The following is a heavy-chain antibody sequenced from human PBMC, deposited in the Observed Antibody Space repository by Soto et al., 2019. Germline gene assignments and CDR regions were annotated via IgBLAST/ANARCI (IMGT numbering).Heavy chain of an antibody. CDR2: ISYDGSNK. D-gene: IGHD3-22*01. CDR1: GFTFSSYA. CDR3: ARDLAGRGIVEGRDY. Sequence: VQLVESGGGLVQPGGSLRLSCAASGFTFSSYAMHWVRQAPGKGLEWVAVISYDGSNKYYADSVKGRFTISRDNSKNTLYLQMNSLRAEDTAVYYCARDLAGRGIVEGRDYWGQGTLVTVSS. V-gene: IGHV3-30-3*01. J-gene: IGHJ4*02.